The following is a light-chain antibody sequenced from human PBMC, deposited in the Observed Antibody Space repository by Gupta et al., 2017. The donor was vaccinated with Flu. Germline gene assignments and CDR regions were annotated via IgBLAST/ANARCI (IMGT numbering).Light chain of an antibody. CDR1: KVWNKY. CDR2: KDA. CDR3: QTWDSPTVI. Sequence: SYDLTQPPSVSVFPGQTATITCSGEKVWNKYVCWYQKKPGQSPVLVIYKDAERPSGIPERFSGSNSGSTATLTISGTQTRDEGDYYCQTWDSPTVIFGGGTKLTVL. J-gene: IGLJ2*01. V-gene: IGLV3-1*01.